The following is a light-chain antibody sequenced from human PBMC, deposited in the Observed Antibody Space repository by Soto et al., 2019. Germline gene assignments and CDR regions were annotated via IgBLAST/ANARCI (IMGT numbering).Light chain of an antibody. CDR2: GAS. CDR3: QQYGSSPT. Sequence: EIVLTQSPGTLSLSPGERATLSCRASQSVSSSYLVWYQQKPGQAPRLLIYGASIRATGIPDRFSGSGSGTDFTLTISRLEPEDFAVYYCQQYGSSPTFGGGTKVEIK. V-gene: IGKV3-20*01. J-gene: IGKJ4*01. CDR1: QSVSSSY.